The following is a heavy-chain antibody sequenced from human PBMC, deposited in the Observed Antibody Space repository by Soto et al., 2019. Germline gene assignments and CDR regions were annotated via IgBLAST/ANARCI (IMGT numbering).Heavy chain of an antibody. D-gene: IGHD3-9*01. CDR2: ISSGSKTI. CDR1: GFTFSGYS. CDR3: AREDILGVRSFDY. V-gene: IGHV3-48*02. J-gene: IGHJ4*02. Sequence: PGGALRRSCAASGFTFSGYSVNWVRQAPGKGLEWVSYISSGSKTIYYAESVKGRFTVSRDNARNSQYLQMNSLRDEDTAVYYCAREDILGVRSFDYWGQGTLVTASS.